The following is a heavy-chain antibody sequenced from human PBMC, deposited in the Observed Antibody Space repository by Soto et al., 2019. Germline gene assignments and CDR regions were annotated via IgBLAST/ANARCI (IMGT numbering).Heavy chain of an antibody. D-gene: IGHD2-8*01. V-gene: IGHV4-4*07. CDR2: FSLSGTT. J-gene: IGHJ4*02. Sequence: SETLSLTCTVSGASITGSSYWSWIRQPAGKGLEWIGRFSLSGTTSYNPSLRSRVTMSAVVSKNQFSLRLTSVTAADTALYYCARGMTPNGAPAWYYFDSWGQGTLVTVSS. CDR1: GASITGSSY. CDR3: ARGMTPNGAPAWYYFDS.